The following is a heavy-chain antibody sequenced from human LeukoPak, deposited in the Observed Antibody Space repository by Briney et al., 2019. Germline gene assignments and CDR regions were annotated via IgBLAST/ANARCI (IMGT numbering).Heavy chain of an antibody. J-gene: IGHJ4*02. CDR1: GFTFDDYG. D-gene: IGHD1-26*01. Sequence: GGSLRLSCAASGFTFDDYGMSWVRQAPGKGLEWVSGINWNGGSTGYADSVKGRFTISRDNAKNSLYLQMNSLRAEDTALYYCARDLSSQSIVGATGFDYWGEGTLVTVSS. CDR3: ARDLSSQSIVGATGFDY. CDR2: INWNGGST. V-gene: IGHV3-20*04.